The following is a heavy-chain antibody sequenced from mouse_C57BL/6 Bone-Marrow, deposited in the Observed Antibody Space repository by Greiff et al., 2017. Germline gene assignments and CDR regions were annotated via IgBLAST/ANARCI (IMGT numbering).Heavy chain of an antibody. V-gene: IGHV1-69*01. D-gene: IGHD1-1*01. J-gene: IGHJ4*01. Sequence: QVQLQQPGAELVMPGASVKLSCKASGYTFTSYWMHWVKQRPGQGLEWIGEIDPSDSYTNYNQKFKGKSTLTVDKSSSTAYMQLSRLTSEDSAVYYCARGRFTTVVANAMDYWGQGTSVTVSS. CDR2: IDPSDSYT. CDR3: ARGRFTTVVANAMDY. CDR1: GYTFTSYW.